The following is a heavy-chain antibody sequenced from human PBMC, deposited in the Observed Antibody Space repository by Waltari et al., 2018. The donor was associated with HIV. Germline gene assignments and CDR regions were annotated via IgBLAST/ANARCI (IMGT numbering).Heavy chain of an antibody. D-gene: IGHD6-19*01. J-gene: IGHJ4*02. V-gene: IGHV3-30*18. CDR1: RFTFSSYA. CDR2: ISYYGDNK. CDR3: AKGASGWSPGY. Sequence: QVQLVESGGGVVQPGRSLRLSCAAYRFTFSSYAMHWVRQAPGKGLEWVAVISYYGDNKYYADSVKGRFTISRDNSKNTLYLQMNSLRAEDTAVYYCAKGASGWSPGYWGQGTLVTVSS.